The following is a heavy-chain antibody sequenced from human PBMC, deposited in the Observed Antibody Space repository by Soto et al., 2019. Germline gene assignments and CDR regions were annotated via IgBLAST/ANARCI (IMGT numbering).Heavy chain of an antibody. J-gene: IGHJ4*02. Sequence: SETLSLTCDVSGYSISSGYQWGCIRQPPGKGLEWIGRIYTTGSTNYNPSLKSRVTMSVDTSKNQLSLKLTSVTAADTAVYYCARVESLLTKQYYFDSWGQGTLVTVSS. CDR3: ARVESLLTKQYYFDS. CDR2: IYTTGST. V-gene: IGHV4-38-2*01. CDR1: GYSISSGYQ. D-gene: IGHD3-9*01.